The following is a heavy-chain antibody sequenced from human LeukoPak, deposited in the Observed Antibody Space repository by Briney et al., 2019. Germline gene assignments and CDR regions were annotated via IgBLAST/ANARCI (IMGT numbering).Heavy chain of an antibody. V-gene: IGHV3-30*18. J-gene: IGHJ1*01. CDR2: ISFDGSNQ. CDR1: GFTFSSFG. D-gene: IGHD4-17*01. CDR3: AKSHPPTVTTEEGEYLQH. Sequence: LAGGSLRLSCAASGFTFSSFGMHWVRQAPGQGLEWVAVISFDGSNQYYADSVKGRFTTYRDNFKNTVYLQMNSLRAEETAVYYCAKSHPPTVTTEEGEYLQHWGQGTLVTVSS.